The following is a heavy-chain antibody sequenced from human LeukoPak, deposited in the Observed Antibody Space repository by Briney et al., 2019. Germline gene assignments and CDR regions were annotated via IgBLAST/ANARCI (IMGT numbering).Heavy chain of an antibody. CDR1: GYTFTVYY. Sequence: ASVKVSCKASGYTFTVYYMHCVRQAPGQGLEWMGWINPNSGGTNYAQKFQGRVTMTRDTSISTAYMELSRLRSDDTAVYYCAREVVVAATGFGYWGQGTLVTVSS. V-gene: IGHV1-2*02. CDR3: AREVVVAATGFGY. J-gene: IGHJ4*02. CDR2: INPNSGGT. D-gene: IGHD2-15*01.